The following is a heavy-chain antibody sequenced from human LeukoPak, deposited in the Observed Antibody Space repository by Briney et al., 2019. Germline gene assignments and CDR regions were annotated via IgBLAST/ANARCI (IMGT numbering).Heavy chain of an antibody. CDR3: AKDGFSVWFDSGSYYHY. J-gene: IGHJ4*02. CDR2: ISWNSGSI. V-gene: IGHV3-9*01. D-gene: IGHD3-10*01. Sequence: GGSLRLSCAASGFTFDDYAMHWVRQAPGKGLEWVSGISWNSGSIGYADSVKGRFTISRDNAKNSLYLQMNSLRAEDTALYYCAKDGFSVWFDSGSYYHYWGQGTLVTVSS. CDR1: GFTFDDYA.